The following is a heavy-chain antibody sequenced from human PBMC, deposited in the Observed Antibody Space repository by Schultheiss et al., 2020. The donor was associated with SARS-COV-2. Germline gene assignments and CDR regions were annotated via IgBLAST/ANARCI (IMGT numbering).Heavy chain of an antibody. CDR2: ISGSGGST. D-gene: IGHD3-22*01. J-gene: IGHJ4*02. Sequence: GGSLRLSCAASGFTFSSYAMHWVRQASGKGLEWVSAISGSGGSTYYADSVKGRFTISRDNSKNTLYLQMNSLRAEDTAVYYCAKLYDSSGYYYFDYWGQGTLVTVSS. V-gene: IGHV3-23*01. CDR3: AKLYDSSGYYYFDY. CDR1: GFTFSSYA.